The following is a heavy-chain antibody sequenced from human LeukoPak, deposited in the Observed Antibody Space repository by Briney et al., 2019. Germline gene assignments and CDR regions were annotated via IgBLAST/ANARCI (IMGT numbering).Heavy chain of an antibody. CDR2: IYYTGRT. D-gene: IGHD1-1*01. V-gene: IGHV4-39*01. Sequence: SETLSLTCTVSGVSISSSSHSWGWIRQPPGKGLEWTGTIYYTGRTYYNPSLESRLTISVDTSKNQFSLKLTSVTAADTAIYYCAQSLGSGNWSGNWFDPWGQGTLVTVSS. CDR1: GVSISSSSHS. CDR3: AQSLGSGNWSGNWFDP. J-gene: IGHJ5*02.